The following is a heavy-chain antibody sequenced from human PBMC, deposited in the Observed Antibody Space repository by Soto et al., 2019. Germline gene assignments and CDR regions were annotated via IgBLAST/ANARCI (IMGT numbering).Heavy chain of an antibody. CDR3: ARDLRFLGYNLPSLYGMDV. Sequence: SVKVSCKASGGTFSSYAISWVRQAPGQGLEWMGGIIPIFGTANYAQKFQGRVTITADESTSTAYMELSSLRSEDTAVYYCARDLRFLGYNLPSLYGMDVWGQGTTVTVS. V-gene: IGHV1-69*13. CDR2: IIPIFGTA. CDR1: GGTFSSYA. J-gene: IGHJ6*02. D-gene: IGHD5-12*01.